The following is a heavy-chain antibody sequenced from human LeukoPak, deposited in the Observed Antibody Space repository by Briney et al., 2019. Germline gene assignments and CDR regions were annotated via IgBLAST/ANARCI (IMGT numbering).Heavy chain of an antibody. CDR1: GYTFTSYG. V-gene: IGHV1-18*01. Sequence: ASVKVSCKASGYTFTSYGISWVRQAPGQGLEWMGWISAYNGNTNYAQKLQGRVTMTTDTSTSTAYMELRSLRSDDTAVCYCAVRERDYYYGMDVWGQGTTVTVSS. CDR3: AVRERDYYYGMDV. J-gene: IGHJ6*02. D-gene: IGHD1-26*01. CDR2: ISAYNGNT.